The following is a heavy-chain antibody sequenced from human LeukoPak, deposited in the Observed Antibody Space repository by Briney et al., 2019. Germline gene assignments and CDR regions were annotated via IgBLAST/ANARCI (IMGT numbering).Heavy chain of an antibody. V-gene: IGHV1-2*02. CDR3: ARDCSGADCYSGNAFDI. CDR1: GYTFTDYY. Sequence: ASVKVSCKTSGYTFTDYYMQWVRQAPGQGLEWMGWINPSDGDTKSARKFQGRVTMTRDTSISTAYLELSRLTSDDTAIYYCARDCSGADCYSGNAFDIWSQGTMVTVPS. D-gene: IGHD2-15*01. J-gene: IGHJ3*02. CDR2: INPSDGDT.